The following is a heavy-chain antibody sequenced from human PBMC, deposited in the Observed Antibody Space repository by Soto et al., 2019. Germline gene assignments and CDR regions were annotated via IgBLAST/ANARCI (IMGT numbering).Heavy chain of an antibody. D-gene: IGHD3-3*01. CDR1: GYSFTSYW. Sequence: GESLKISCKGSGYSFTSYWISWVRQMPGKGLEWMGRIDPSDSYTNYSPSFQGHVTISTDKSISTAYLQWSSLKASDTAMYYCATQDDWSMDVWGQGTTVTVSS. V-gene: IGHV5-10-1*01. CDR3: ATQDDWSMDV. J-gene: IGHJ6*02. CDR2: IDPSDSYT.